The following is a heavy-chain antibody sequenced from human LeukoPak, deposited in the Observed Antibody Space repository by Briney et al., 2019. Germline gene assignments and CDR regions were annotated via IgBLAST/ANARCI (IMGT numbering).Heavy chain of an antibody. CDR3: ARGYCSSTSCPKAHYFDY. J-gene: IGHJ4*02. V-gene: IGHV3-74*01. CDR1: GFTVSSNY. CDR2: INSDESST. Sequence: GGSLRLSCAASGFTVSSNYMSWVRQAPGKGLVWVSRINSDESSTSYADSVKGRFTISRDNAKNTLYLQMNSLRAEDTAVYYCARGYCSSTSCPKAHYFDYWGQGTLVTVSS. D-gene: IGHD2-2*01.